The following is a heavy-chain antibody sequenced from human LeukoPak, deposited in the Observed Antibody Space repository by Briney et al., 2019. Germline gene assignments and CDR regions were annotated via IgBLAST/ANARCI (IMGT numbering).Heavy chain of an antibody. D-gene: IGHD5-18*01. Sequence: SETLSLTCAVYGGSFSGYYWSWIRQPPGKGLEWIGEINHSGSTNYNPSLESRVTISIDTSKNQFSLRLSSVTAADTAVYYCARGAAGYSYGWGQGTLVTVSS. CDR1: GGSFSGYY. V-gene: IGHV4-34*01. CDR2: INHSGST. CDR3: ARGAAGYSYG. J-gene: IGHJ4*02.